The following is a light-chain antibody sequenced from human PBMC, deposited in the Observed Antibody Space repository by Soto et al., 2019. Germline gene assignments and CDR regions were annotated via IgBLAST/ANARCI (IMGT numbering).Light chain of an antibody. CDR2: DVS. Sequence: QSALTQPRSVSGSPGQSVTISCTGTSSDVGGYNYVSWYQEHPGRAPKLMIYDVSIRPSGVPDRFSGSKSGNTASLTISGLLDEDEADYYCCSYAGTYSSFVLGSGTKVTVL. V-gene: IGLV2-11*01. CDR1: SSDVGGYNY. J-gene: IGLJ1*01. CDR3: CSYAGTYSSFV.